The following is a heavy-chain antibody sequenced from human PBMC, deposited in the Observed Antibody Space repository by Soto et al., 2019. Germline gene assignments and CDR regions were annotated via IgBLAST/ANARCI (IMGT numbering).Heavy chain of an antibody. CDR2: IFWDNDK. CDR1: GFSLTTSGVG. CDR3: AHSLGGSYLFYYGMDV. J-gene: IGHJ6*02. V-gene: IGHV2-5*02. Sequence: SGPTLVNPTQTLTLTCTFSGFSLTTSGVGVGWIRQPPGKALEWLALIFWDNDKRYSPSLKSRLTITRDTSKNQVALTVTNMDPVDTATYYCAHSLGGSYLFYYGMDVWGQGTTVTVSS. D-gene: IGHD1-26*01.